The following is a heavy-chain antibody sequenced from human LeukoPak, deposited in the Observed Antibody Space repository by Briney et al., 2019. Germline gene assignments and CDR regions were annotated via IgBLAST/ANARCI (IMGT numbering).Heavy chain of an antibody. CDR3: ARVENYGSGSSEYWFDP. V-gene: IGHV4-34*01. CDR1: GGSFSGYY. J-gene: IGHJ5*02. CDR2: INHSGST. D-gene: IGHD3-10*01. Sequence: SETLSLTCAVYGGSFSGYYWSWIRQPPGKGLEWIGEINHSGSTNYNPSLKSRVTISVDTSKNQFSLKLTSVTAADTAVYYCARVENYGSGSSEYWFDPWGQGTLVTVSS.